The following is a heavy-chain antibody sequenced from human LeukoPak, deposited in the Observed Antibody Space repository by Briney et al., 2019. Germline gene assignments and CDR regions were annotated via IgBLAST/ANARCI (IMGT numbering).Heavy chain of an antibody. D-gene: IGHD3-10*01. CDR3: ARDAGGSRFDP. CDR2: INPNSGGT. Sequence: ASVKVSCKASGYTFTRYGISWVRQAPGQGLEWMGWINPNSGGTNYAQKFQGRVTMTRDTSISTAYMELSRLRSDDTAVYYCARDAGGSRFDPWGQGTLVTVSS. CDR1: GYTFTRYG. J-gene: IGHJ5*02. V-gene: IGHV1-2*02.